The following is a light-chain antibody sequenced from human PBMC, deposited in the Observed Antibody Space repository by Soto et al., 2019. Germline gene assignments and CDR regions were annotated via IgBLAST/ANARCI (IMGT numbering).Light chain of an antibody. CDR3: QQYGSSPVT. CDR2: GAS. V-gene: IGKV3-20*01. CDR1: QSVSSSY. J-gene: IGKJ1*01. Sequence: EIVLTPSPGTLSLSPGERATLSCRASQSVSSSYLAWYQQKPGQAPRLLIYGASSRATGIPDRFSGSGSGTDFTLTISRLEPEDFGVYYCQQYGSSPVTFGQGTKVDIK.